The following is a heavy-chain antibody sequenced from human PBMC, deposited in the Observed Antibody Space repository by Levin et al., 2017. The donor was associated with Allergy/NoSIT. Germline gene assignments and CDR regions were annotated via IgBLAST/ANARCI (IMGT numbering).Heavy chain of an antibody. CDR3: ARHRRFTAGNAEWDY. J-gene: IGHJ4*02. V-gene: IGHV5-51*01. Sequence: KVSCKGSGYSFTSYWIAWVRQMPGKGLEWMGIFYPGDSDSSYNPSFQGQVTISADKYTTTAYLQWNSLRASDTAMYYCARHRRFTAGNAEWDYWGQRTLVTVSS. CDR1: GYSFTSYW. CDR2: FYPGDSDS. D-gene: IGHD4-23*01.